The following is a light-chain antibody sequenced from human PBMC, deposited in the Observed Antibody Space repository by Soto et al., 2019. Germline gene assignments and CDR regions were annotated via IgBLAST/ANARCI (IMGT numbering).Light chain of an antibody. Sequence: QSVLSQPASVSGARGQSITISCPGTSSDVAFYNHVSWYQQHPGKAPKLLIYEVNNRPSGVSHRFSGSKSGNTASLTISGLQAEDEADYYCSSFASTHTYVFGTGTKVTVL. CDR1: SSDVAFYNH. J-gene: IGLJ1*01. CDR2: EVN. CDR3: SSFASTHTYV. V-gene: IGLV2-14*01.